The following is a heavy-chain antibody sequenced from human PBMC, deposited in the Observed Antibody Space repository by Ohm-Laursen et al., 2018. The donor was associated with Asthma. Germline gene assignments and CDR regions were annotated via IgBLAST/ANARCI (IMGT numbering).Heavy chain of an antibody. V-gene: IGHV4-34*01. CDR2: INHSGGT. J-gene: IGHJ6*02. D-gene: IGHD2-2*01. Sequence: PSDTLSLTCTVSGGSISSYSWNWIRQSPGKGLEWIGEINHSGGTNYHPSLQSRVTISLDTSKNQFSLKLRSVTAADTSVYYCARAQKGRNYAVEFYGMDVWGQGTTVTVSS. CDR3: ARAQKGRNYAVEFYGMDV. CDR1: GGSISSYS.